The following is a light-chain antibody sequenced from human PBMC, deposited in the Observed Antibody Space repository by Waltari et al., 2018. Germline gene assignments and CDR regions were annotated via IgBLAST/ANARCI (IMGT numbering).Light chain of an antibody. Sequence: YDLAQPFSVSVSPGQTATITCSGDVLAEKYVRWVQQRPGQAPTLILYKDTERPSGIPDRFYGSGSCSTVTLTIRGALLEDEADYHCHAAADNNWFFGVGTKLTVL. CDR3: HAAADNNWF. CDR1: VLAEKY. J-gene: IGLJ2*01. V-gene: IGLV3-27*01. CDR2: KDT.